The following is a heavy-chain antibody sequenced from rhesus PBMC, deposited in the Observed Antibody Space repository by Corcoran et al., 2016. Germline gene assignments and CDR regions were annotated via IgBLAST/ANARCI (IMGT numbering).Heavy chain of an antibody. CDR3: VREVVLTAMQYFDY. D-gene: IGHD2-27*01. J-gene: IGHJ4*01. Sequence: QLQLQESGPGLVKPSETLSVTYAVSGASISSSYWSWIRQAPGKGLEWIGYIYGSGSSTNYNPSLKSRVTLSVDTSKNQFSLKLSSVTAADTAVYYCVREVVLTAMQYFDYWGQGVLVTVSS. V-gene: IGHV4-169*02. CDR2: IYGSGSST. CDR1: GASISSSY.